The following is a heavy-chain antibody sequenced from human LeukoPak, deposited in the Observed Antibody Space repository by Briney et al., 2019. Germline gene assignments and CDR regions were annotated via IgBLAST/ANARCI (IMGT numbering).Heavy chain of an antibody. CDR2: IYYSGST. CDR1: GGSISSSSYY. V-gene: IGHV4-39*01. J-gene: IGHJ6*02. D-gene: IGHD6-13*01. CDR3: ARHRYSTRFDGMDV. Sequence: IPSETLSLTCTVSGGSISSSSYYWGWIRQPPGKGLEWIGSIYYSGSTNYNPSFKSRVTISVDTSKNQFSLKLSSVTAADTAVYYCARHRYSTRFDGMDVWGQGTTVTVSS.